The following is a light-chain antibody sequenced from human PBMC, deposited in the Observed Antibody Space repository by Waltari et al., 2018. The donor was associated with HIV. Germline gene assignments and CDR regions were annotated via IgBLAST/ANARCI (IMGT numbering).Light chain of an antibody. J-gene: IGLJ3*02. CDR2: DVT. CDR3: CSFAGSYNLV. V-gene: IGLV2-11*01. Sequence: QCALTQPRSVSGSPGQSVTVSCTGTSSAIGDYNYVSWYQQHPGKAPKLMIYDVTKRPSGVPDRFSGSKSGNTASLTISGLQAEDEAAYYCCSFAGSYNLVFGGGTKLTVL. CDR1: SSAIGDYNY.